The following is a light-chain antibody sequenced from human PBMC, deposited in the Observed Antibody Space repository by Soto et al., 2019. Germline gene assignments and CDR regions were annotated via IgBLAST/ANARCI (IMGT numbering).Light chain of an antibody. V-gene: IGKV3-11*01. CDR1: QSVSSS. Sequence: EIVLTQSPATLSLSPGERATLSCRASQSVSSSLAWYQQKPGQAPRLLIYDASNRATGIPARFSGSGSGTDFTLTISSLEPEDFAIYYCQQRSNWPTFGQGTKLEI. CDR2: DAS. J-gene: IGKJ2*01. CDR3: QQRSNWPT.